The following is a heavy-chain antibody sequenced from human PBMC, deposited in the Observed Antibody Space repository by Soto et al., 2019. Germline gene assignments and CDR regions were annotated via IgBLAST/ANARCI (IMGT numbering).Heavy chain of an antibody. D-gene: IGHD3-3*01. V-gene: IGHV4-31*03. CDR1: GGSISSGGYY. J-gene: IGHJ5*02. CDR2: IYYSGST. Sequence: QVQLQESGPGLVKPSQTLSLTCTVSGGSISSGGYYWSWIRQHPGKGLEWIGYIYYSGSTYYNPSLQSRVTISVDTSKNQFSLKLSSVTAADTAVYYCATRHYDFWSGVRFDPWGQGTLVTVSS. CDR3: ATRHYDFWSGVRFDP.